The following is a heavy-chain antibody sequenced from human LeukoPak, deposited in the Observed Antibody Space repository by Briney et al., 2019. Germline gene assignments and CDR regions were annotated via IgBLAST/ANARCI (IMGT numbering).Heavy chain of an antibody. CDR3: ASGGSYFDY. D-gene: IGHD1-26*01. CDR2: ISGSGDST. V-gene: IGHV3-23*01. J-gene: IGHJ4*02. Sequence: PGGSLRLSCAASGFTFSSYAMSWVRQAPGKGLEWVSAISGSGDSTYYGDSVKGRFTISRDNSKNTLYLQMNSLRAEDTAVYYCASGGSYFDYWGQGTLVTVSS. CDR1: GFTFSSYA.